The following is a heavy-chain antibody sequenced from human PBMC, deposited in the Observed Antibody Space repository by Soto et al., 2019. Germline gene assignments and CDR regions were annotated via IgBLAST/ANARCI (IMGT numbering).Heavy chain of an antibody. CDR2: ISYDGSNK. CDR1: GFTFSSYA. D-gene: IGHD3-10*01. CDR3: ARERARGPRYYYGMDV. Sequence: PGGSLRLSCAASGFTFSSYAMHWVRQAPGKGLEWVAVISYDGSNKYYADSVKGRFTISRDNSKNTLYLQMNSLRAEDTAVYYCARERARGPRYYYGMDVWGQGTTVTVSS. J-gene: IGHJ6*02. V-gene: IGHV3-30-3*01.